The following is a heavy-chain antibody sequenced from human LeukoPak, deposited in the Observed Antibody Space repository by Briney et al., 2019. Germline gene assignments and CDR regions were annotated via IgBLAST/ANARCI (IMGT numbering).Heavy chain of an antibody. D-gene: IGHD5-18*01. J-gene: IGHJ4*02. V-gene: IGHV3-30-3*01. CDR2: IFNDGSNK. CDR3: ARGEGYTYGFSEY. Sequence: GGSLRLSCAASGFIFSSYAMHWVRQAPGKGLEWVAAIFNDGSNKYYADSVKGRFTISRDNSKNTLYLQMNSLRAEDTAVYYCARGEGYTYGFSEYWGQGTLVTVSS. CDR1: GFIFSSYA.